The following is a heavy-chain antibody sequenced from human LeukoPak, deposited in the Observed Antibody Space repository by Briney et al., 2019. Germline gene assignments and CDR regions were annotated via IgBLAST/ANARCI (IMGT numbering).Heavy chain of an antibody. J-gene: IGHJ3*02. V-gene: IGHV1-69*13. D-gene: IGHD2-2*01. CDR2: IIPIFGTA. CDR3: ASTVVPAKDGAFDI. CDR1: GGTFSSYA. Sequence: SVKVSSKASGGTFSSYAISWVRQAPGQGLEWMGGIIPIFGTANYAQKFQGRVTITADESTSTAYMELSSLRSEDTAVYYCASTVVPAKDGAFDIWGQGTMVTVSS.